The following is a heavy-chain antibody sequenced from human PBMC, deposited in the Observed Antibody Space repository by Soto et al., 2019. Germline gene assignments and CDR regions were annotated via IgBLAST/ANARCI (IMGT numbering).Heavy chain of an antibody. V-gene: IGHV5-51*01. CDR2: IYPGDSDT. J-gene: IGHJ6*02. CDR3: ARRGSVLYSDYYYYGMDV. CDR1: GYSFTSYW. D-gene: IGHD6-19*01. Sequence: ESLRLSCKGSGYSFTSYWIGWVRQMPGKGLEWMGIIYPGDSDTRYSPSFQGQVTISADKSISTAYLQWSSLKASDTAMYYCARRGSVLYSDYYYYGMDVRCQGTTGTVSS.